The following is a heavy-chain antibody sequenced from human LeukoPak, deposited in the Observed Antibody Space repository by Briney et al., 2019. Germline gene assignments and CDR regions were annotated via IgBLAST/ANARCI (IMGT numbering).Heavy chain of an antibody. V-gene: IGHV3-23*01. Sequence: GGSLRLSCAASGFTFNKYGLSWVRQAPGKGLEWVSGISNGGRSTYYADSVKGRSTISRDNSKNTLYLQMNSLRAEDTAVYYCAKQWDYYGSGSSAPFDYWGQGTLVTVSS. CDR1: GFTFNKYG. J-gene: IGHJ4*02. CDR2: ISNGGRST. CDR3: AKQWDYYGSGSSAPFDY. D-gene: IGHD3-10*01.